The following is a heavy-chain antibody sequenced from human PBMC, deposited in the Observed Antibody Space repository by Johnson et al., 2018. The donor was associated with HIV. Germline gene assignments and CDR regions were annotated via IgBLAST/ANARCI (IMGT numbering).Heavy chain of an antibody. CDR2: IKQDGSEK. V-gene: IGHV3-7*05. Sequence: VQLVESGGGVVQPGKYLRLSCSASRFTFSNYAMNWVRQAPGKGLEWVANIKQDGSEKYYLDSVKGRFTISRDNAKNSLYLQMDSLRAEDTAVYYCARGGTESVGYHPAAHFLSAFDIWGQGTMVTVSS. CDR3: ARGGTESVGYHPAAHFLSAFDI. D-gene: IGHD1-7*01. CDR1: RFTFSNYA. J-gene: IGHJ3*02.